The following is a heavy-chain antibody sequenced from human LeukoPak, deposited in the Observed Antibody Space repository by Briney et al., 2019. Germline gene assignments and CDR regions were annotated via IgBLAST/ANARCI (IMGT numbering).Heavy chain of an antibody. V-gene: IGHV3-48*04. Sequence: GGSLRLSCAGSGFSLSSYSINWVRQAPGKGLEWIAYISSSSTTIFYADSVKGRFTISRDNTKNSLSLQMSSLRADDTALYYCARGVIYGGNSEFDYWGPGTVVTVSS. D-gene: IGHD4-23*01. J-gene: IGHJ4*02. CDR3: ARGVIYGGNSEFDY. CDR2: ISSSSTTI. CDR1: GFSLSSYS.